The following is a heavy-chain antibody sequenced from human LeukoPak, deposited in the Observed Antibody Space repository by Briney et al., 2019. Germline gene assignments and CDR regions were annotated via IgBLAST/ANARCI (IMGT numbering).Heavy chain of an antibody. V-gene: IGHV3-30-3*01. J-gene: IGHJ4*02. CDR3: ARHTDYDILTGYYFDH. Sequence: GRSPRLSCAASGFTFSSHGMHWVRQAPGKGVEWVAVISYDGSNKYYADSVKGRFTISRDISKNTLYLQMNSLRAEDTAVYYCARHTDYDILTGYYFDHWGQGTLVTVSS. CDR2: ISYDGSNK. CDR1: GFTFSSHG. D-gene: IGHD3-9*01.